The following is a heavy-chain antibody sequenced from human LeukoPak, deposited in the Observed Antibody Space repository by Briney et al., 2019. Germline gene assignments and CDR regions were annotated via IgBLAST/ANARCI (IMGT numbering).Heavy chain of an antibody. V-gene: IGHV3-23*01. CDR1: GFTFSSYA. J-gene: IGHJ4*02. CDR3: AKDLRFLEIPSFDY. CDR2: ISGSGGST. Sequence: GGSLRLSCAASGFTFSSYAMSWVRQAPGKGLEWVSAISGSGGSTYYADSVKGRFTISRDNSKNTLCLQMNSLRAEDTAVYYCAKDLRFLEIPSFDYWGQGTLVTVSS. D-gene: IGHD3-3*01.